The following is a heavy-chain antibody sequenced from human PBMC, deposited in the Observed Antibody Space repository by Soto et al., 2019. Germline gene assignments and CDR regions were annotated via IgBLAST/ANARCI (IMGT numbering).Heavy chain of an antibody. CDR3: ARQRTSVVTQAYFDV. D-gene: IGHD2-21*02. Sequence: PSEPLSLTCTVTGDSIRSRSYYWGWILHPPGKGLEWIGSIYYSVSTYNNPSLRSRVSMSIDTSKDQFSLKLKSVTAADTALYLCARQRTSVVTQAYFDVWGTGSLVTISS. V-gene: IGHV4-39*01. CDR1: GDSIRSRSYY. CDR2: IYYSVST. J-gene: IGHJ4*02.